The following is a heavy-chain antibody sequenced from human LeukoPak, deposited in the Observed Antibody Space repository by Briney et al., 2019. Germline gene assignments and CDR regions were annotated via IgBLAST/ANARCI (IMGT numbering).Heavy chain of an antibody. Sequence: SETLSLTCTVSGGSISSSSYYWGWIRQPPGKGLEWIGSIYYSGSTYYNPSLKSRVTISVDTSKNQFSLKLSSVTAADTAVYYCARERGYCSSASCYTGNFDYWGQGTLVTVSS. D-gene: IGHD2-2*02. CDR3: ARERGYCSSASCYTGNFDY. CDR2: IYYSGST. J-gene: IGHJ4*02. CDR1: GGSISSSSYY. V-gene: IGHV4-39*07.